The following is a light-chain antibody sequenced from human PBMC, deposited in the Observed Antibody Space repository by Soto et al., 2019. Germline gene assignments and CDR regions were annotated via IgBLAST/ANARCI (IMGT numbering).Light chain of an antibody. CDR2: WAS. CDR1: QSVLYKSNSKNY. V-gene: IGKV4-1*01. Sequence: DVVMTQSPDSLAVSLGETATITCRSSQSVLYKSNSKNYLAWYQQKPGQPPKLFIYWASTRESGVPDRFSGSGSGTDFTLTISSLQAEDVALYYCHQFHTSPFTFGGGTKVEI. CDR3: HQFHTSPFT. J-gene: IGKJ4*01.